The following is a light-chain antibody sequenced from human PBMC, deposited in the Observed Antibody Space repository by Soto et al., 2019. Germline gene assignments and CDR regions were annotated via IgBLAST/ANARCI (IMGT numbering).Light chain of an antibody. CDR2: KAS. Sequence: DIQMTQSPSTLSASVGDRVTITCRVSQSISSWLAWYQQKPGKAPKLLIYKASSLESGVPSRFSGSGSGTEFTLTISSLQPDDFATYYCQQYNSYLMYTFGQGTKLEIK. CDR1: QSISSW. J-gene: IGKJ2*01. V-gene: IGKV1-5*03. CDR3: QQYNSYLMYT.